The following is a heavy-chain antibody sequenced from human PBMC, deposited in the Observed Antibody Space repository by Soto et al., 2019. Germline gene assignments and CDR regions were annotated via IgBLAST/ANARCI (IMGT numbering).Heavy chain of an antibody. CDR2: IKSKTDGGTT. V-gene: IGHV3-15*01. CDR1: GFTFSNAW. D-gene: IGHD7-27*01. Sequence: GGSLRLSCAASGFTFSNAWMSWVRQAPGKGLEWVGRIKSKTDGGTTDYAAPVKGRFTISRDDSKNTLYLQMNSLKTEDTAVYYCTTRANWGYYYGMDVWGQGTTVTVSS. CDR3: TTRANWGYYYGMDV. J-gene: IGHJ6*02.